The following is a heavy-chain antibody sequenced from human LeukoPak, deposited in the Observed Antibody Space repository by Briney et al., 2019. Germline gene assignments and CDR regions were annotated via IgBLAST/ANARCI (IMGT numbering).Heavy chain of an antibody. V-gene: IGHV4-34*01. J-gene: IGHJ6*04. CDR3: ARDRKYYYHMDV. CDR2: INHSGST. Sequence: SETLSLTCAVYGGSFSGYYWSWIRQPPGKGLEWIGEINHSGSTNYNPSLKSRVTISVDTSKNQFSLKLSSVTAADTAVYYCARDRKYYYHMDVWGKGTTVTVSS. D-gene: IGHD1-14*01. CDR1: GGSFSGYY.